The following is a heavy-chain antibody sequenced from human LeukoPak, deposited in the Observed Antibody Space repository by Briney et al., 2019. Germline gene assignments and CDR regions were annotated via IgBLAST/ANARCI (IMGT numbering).Heavy chain of an antibody. CDR3: ASIGRLNYYDSSGYYPVDFDY. CDR2: INPNSGGT. D-gene: IGHD3-22*01. J-gene: IGHJ4*02. Sequence: SVKVSCKASGGTFSSYAISWVRQAPGQGLEWMGRINPNSGGTNYAQKFQGRVTMTRDTSISTAYMELSRLRSDDTAVYYCASIGRLNYYDSSGYYPVDFDYWGQGTLVTVSS. V-gene: IGHV1-2*06. CDR1: GGTFSSYA.